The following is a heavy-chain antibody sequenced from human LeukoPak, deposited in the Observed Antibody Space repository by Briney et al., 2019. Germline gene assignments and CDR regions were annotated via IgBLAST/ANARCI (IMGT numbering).Heavy chain of an antibody. V-gene: IGHV3-53*01. CDR1: GFTFSSYT. Sequence: GGSLRLSCAASGFTFSSYTMNWVRQALGQGLEWVSLIYSGGSTYYAGSVKGRFTISRDNSNNTLYLQMNSLRAEDTAVYYCTRNYGGNWFDPWGQGTLVTVSS. D-gene: IGHD4-23*01. CDR3: TRNYGGNWFDP. J-gene: IGHJ5*02. CDR2: IYSGGST.